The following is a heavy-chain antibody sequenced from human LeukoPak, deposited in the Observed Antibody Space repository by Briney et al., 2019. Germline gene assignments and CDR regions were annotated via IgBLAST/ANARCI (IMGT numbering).Heavy chain of an antibody. V-gene: IGHV1-46*01. Sequence: GASVKVSCKASGYTFTRYLIHWVRQAPGQGLEWVGRVNPNGGSTIYAQRFQGRVTMTWDRSTNTVYMDLVSLRSEDTAVYYCAKEREVTYYFDYWGQGTLVTVSS. CDR2: VNPNGGST. J-gene: IGHJ4*02. CDR3: AKEREVTYYFDY. CDR1: GYTFTRYL. D-gene: IGHD2-21*02.